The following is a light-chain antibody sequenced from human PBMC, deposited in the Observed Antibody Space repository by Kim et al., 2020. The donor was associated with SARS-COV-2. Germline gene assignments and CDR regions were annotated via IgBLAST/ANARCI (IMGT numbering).Light chain of an antibody. V-gene: IGLV3-19*01. CDR1: SLRTYY. CDR2: DEN. J-gene: IGLJ1*01. CDR3: NSRDSSGNSYF. Sequence: SELTQDPAVSVALGQTFRITCQGDSLRTYYASWYRQKPGQAPVLVIYDENNRPSGIPDRFSASSSGNTASLTITGAQAEDEADYYCNSRDSSGNSYFFGT.